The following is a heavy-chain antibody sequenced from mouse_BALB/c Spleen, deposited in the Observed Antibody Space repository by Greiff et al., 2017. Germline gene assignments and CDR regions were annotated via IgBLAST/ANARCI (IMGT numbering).Heavy chain of an antibody. CDR2: IWRGGST. CDR3: AREGDGYYFDY. V-gene: IGHV2-5-1*01. Sequence: QVQLQQSGPSLVQPSQSLSITCTVSGFSLTSYGVHWVRQSPGKGLEWLGVIWRGGSTDYNAAFMSRLSITKDNSKSQVFLKMNSLQTDDTARYYCAREGDGYYFDYWGQGTTLTVSS. D-gene: IGHD2-3*01. J-gene: IGHJ2*01. CDR1: GFSLTSYG.